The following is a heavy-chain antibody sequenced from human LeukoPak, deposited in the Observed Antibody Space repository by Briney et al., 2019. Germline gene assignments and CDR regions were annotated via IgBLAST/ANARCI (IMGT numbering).Heavy chain of an antibody. CDR3: ARGALTYYYDS. Sequence: GGSLRLSCAADGFIFSDYYMSWFRQVPVKGLEWIAYTSFSGRTIYYADSVKGRFTISRDNAKNSLFLQMNSLRAEDTALYYCARGALTYYYDSWGQGTLVTVSS. V-gene: IGHV3-11*01. CDR1: GFIFSDYY. J-gene: IGHJ4*02. CDR2: TSFSGRTI. D-gene: IGHD4/OR15-4a*01.